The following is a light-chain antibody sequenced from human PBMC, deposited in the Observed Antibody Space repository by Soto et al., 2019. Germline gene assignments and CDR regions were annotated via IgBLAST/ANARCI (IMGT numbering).Light chain of an antibody. CDR3: QQYENYWT. Sequence: DIQMTQSPSTLSATAGDRVTITCRASQSISSWLAWYQHKPGKAPKLLIYDASNLDSGVPSRFSGSGSGTDFSLTISNLQPDDCATDYCQQYENYWTFGQGTRVEIK. J-gene: IGKJ1*01. CDR1: QSISSW. V-gene: IGKV1-5*01. CDR2: DAS.